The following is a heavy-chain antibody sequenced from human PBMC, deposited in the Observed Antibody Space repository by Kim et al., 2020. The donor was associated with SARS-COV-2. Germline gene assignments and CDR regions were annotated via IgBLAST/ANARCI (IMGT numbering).Heavy chain of an antibody. CDR2: IYYSGST. J-gene: IGHJ4*02. CDR3: ARGSYYDSSGYSDY. V-gene: IGHV4-31*03. Sequence: SETLSLTCTVSGGSISSGGYYWSWIRQHPGKGLEWIGFIYYSGSTYYNPSLKSRISLSVDMSKNQFSLKLSSVTAADTAVYYCARGSYYDSSGYSDYWGQGTLVTVSS. D-gene: IGHD3-22*01. CDR1: GGSISSGGYY.